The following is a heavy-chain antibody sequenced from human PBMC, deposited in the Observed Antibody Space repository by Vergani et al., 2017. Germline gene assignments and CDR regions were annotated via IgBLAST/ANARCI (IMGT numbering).Heavy chain of an antibody. D-gene: IGHD5-18*01. J-gene: IGHJ3*02. Sequence: EVQLVESGGGLVQPGGSLRLSCAASGFTFSSYSMNWVRQAPGTGLEWVAYISSSSSTIYYADSVKGRFTISRDNAKNSLYLQMNSLRAEDTAVYYCARGEKRIRIQLWDDAFDIWGQGTMVTVSS. CDR3: ARGEKRIRIQLWDDAFDI. CDR2: ISSSSSTI. CDR1: GFTFSSYS. V-gene: IGHV3-48*01.